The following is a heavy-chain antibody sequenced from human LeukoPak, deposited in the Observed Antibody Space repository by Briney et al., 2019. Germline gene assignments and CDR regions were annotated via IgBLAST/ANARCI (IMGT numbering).Heavy chain of an antibody. D-gene: IGHD4-23*01. CDR1: GYTFTSYD. CDR3: ARISHLYGGNSLGY. Sequence: ASVKVSCKASGYTFTSYDINGVRQATGQGLEWMGWMNPNSGNTGYAQKFQDGVTMTRNTSISTAYMELSSLRSEDTAVYYCARISHLYGGNSLGYWGQGTLVTVSS. V-gene: IGHV1-8*01. CDR2: MNPNSGNT. J-gene: IGHJ4*02.